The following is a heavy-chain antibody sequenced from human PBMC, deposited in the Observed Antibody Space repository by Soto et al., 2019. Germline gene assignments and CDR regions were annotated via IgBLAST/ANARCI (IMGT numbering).Heavy chain of an antibody. CDR3: ARGGKRSCSSTSCYRIDY. V-gene: IGHV1-8*01. D-gene: IGHD2-2*02. Sequence: QVQLVQSGAEVKKPGASVKVSCKASGYTFTSYDINWVRQATGQGLEWMGWMNPNSGNTGYAQKFQGRVTMTRNTSISTAYMDLSSLRSEDTAVYYCARGGKRSCSSTSCYRIDYWGQGTLVTVSS. J-gene: IGHJ4*02. CDR1: GYTFTSYD. CDR2: MNPNSGNT.